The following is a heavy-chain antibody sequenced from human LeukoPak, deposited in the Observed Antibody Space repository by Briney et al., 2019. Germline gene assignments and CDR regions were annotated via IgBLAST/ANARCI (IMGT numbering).Heavy chain of an antibody. CDR2: IKQDGSEK. CDR3: ARDYYLDY. V-gene: IGHV3-7*01. J-gene: IGHJ4*02. Sequence: GGSLRLSCAASGFTFSTYWMSWVRQAPGKGLEWVANIKQDGSEKNYVDSVKGRFTIFRDDAKNSLYLQMNSLRAEDTAVYYCARDYYLDYWGQGTLVTVSS. CDR1: GFTFSTYW.